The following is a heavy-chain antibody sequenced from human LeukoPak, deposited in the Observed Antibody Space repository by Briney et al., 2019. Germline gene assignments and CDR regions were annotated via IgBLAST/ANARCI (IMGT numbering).Heavy chain of an antibody. CDR1: GFTFSSYS. V-gene: IGHV3-21*01. D-gene: IGHD6-19*01. CDR2: ISSSSSYI. J-gene: IGHJ6*04. Sequence: PGGSLRLSCAASGFTFSSYSMNWVRQAPGKGLEWVSSISSSSSYIYYAGSVKGRFTISRDNAKNSLYLQMNSLRAEDTAVYYCARHRDQWLVHRMDVWGKGTTVTVSS. CDR3: ARHRDQWLVHRMDV.